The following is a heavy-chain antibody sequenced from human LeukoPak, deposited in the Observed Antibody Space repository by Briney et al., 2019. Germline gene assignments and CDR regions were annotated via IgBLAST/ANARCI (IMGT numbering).Heavy chain of an antibody. Sequence: GGSLRLSCAASGFTFNKARMNWVRQAPGKGLEWVGRFTSKTDGGTTDYAAPVRGRFTISRDDSKDTLYLQMNSLKTEDTAVYYCTTAQSFNSRGSLAYWGQGTLVTVSS. J-gene: IGHJ4*02. CDR2: FTSKTDGGTT. CDR1: GFTFNKAR. V-gene: IGHV3-15*01. CDR3: TTAQSFNSRGSLAY. D-gene: IGHD3-22*01.